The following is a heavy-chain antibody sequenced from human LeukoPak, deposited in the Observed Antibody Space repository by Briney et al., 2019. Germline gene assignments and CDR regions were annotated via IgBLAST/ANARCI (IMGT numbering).Heavy chain of an antibody. V-gene: IGHV4-4*07. D-gene: IGHD3-10*01. CDR2: IYGSGTT. CDR3: ARDSGTTGEVKFDP. Sequence: GSLRLSCAVSGFSFSDAWMSWVRQTPGKGLEWIGRIYGSGTTTYNPSLKSRVSMSIDTSKNQFSLKLMSVTAADTAVYYCARDSGTTGEVKFDPWGQGTLVTVSS. J-gene: IGHJ5*02. CDR1: GFSFSDAW.